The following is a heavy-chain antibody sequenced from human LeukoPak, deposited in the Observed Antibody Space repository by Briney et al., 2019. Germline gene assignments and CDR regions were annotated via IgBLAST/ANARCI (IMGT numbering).Heavy chain of an antibody. J-gene: IGHJ5*02. D-gene: IGHD3-10*01. V-gene: IGHV4-59*08. CDR3: ARRSVGWFGELSWFDP. Sequence: PSETLSLTCTVSGGSISSYYWSWIRQPPGKGLEWIGYIYYSGSTNYNPSLKSRVTISVDTSKNQFSLKLSSVTAADTAVYYCARRSVGWFGELSWFDPWGQGTLVTVSS. CDR1: GGSISSYY. CDR2: IYYSGST.